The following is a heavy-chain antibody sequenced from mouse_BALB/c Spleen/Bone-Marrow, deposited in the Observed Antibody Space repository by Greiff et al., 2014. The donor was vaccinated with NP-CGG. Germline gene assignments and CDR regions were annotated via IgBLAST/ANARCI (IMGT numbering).Heavy chain of an antibody. V-gene: IGHV14-3*02. Sequence: EVMLVESGAALVKPGASVKLSCTASGFNIKDTYMHWVKQRPEQGLEWIGRIDPANGNTKYDPKFQGKATITADTSSNTAYLQLSSLTSEDTAVYYCASSAYSWGQGTLVTVSA. D-gene: IGHD2-10*01. CDR3: ASSAYS. CDR2: IDPANGNT. J-gene: IGHJ3*01. CDR1: GFNIKDTY.